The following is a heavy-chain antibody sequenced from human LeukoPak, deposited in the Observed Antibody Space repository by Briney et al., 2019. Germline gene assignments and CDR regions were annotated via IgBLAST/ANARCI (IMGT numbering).Heavy chain of an antibody. CDR1: GFTFSSYA. J-gene: IGHJ4*02. CDR2: ITASGGNT. CDR3: AKGNGYSYGRYYFDY. D-gene: IGHD5-18*01. Sequence: GGSLRLSCAASGFTFSSYAMSWVRQAPGKGLEWVSAITASGGNTYCADSVKGRFTISRDNSKNTLYLQVNSLRAEDTAVYYCAKGNGYSYGRYYFDYWGQGTLVTVSS. V-gene: IGHV3-23*01.